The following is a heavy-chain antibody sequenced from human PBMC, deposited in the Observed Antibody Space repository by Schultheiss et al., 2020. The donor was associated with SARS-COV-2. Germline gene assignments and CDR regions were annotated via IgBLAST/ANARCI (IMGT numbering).Heavy chain of an antibody. CDR1: GGSFSGYY. D-gene: IGHD6-19*01. CDR2: INHSGST. CDR3: ARHKEQWLVRGDFDY. V-gene: IGHV4-34*01. Sequence: SQTLSLTCAVYGGSFSGYYWSWIRQPPGKGLEWIGEINHSGSTNYNPSLKSRVTISVDTSKNQFSLKLNSVTAADTAVYYCARHKEQWLVRGDFDYWGQGTLVTVSS. J-gene: IGHJ4*02.